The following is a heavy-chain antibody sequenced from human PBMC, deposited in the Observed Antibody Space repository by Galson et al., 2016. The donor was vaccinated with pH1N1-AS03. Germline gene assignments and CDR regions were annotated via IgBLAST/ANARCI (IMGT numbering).Heavy chain of an antibody. D-gene: IGHD6-13*01. CDR3: ARGPVSYSNYWFPPPDY. CDR1: GFTFSSYA. V-gene: IGHV3-64*01. CDR2: ISGNGYST. Sequence: SLRLSCAASGFTFSSYAMHWVRQAPGKGLEYVSAISGNGYSTYYANSVKGRFTISRDNSKSTLFLQMGSLRPEDRAVYYCARGPVSYSNYWFPPPDYWGQG. J-gene: IGHJ4*02.